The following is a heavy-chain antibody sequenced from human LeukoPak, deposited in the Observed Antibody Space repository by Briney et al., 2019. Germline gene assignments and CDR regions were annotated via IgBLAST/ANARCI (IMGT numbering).Heavy chain of an antibody. J-gene: IGHJ4*02. V-gene: IGHV3-7*01. CDR2: IKQDGSEK. CDR1: GFTLSSNW. CDR3: ARGNGFIIDY. Sequence: GGSLRLSCAASGFTLSSNWMNWARQAPGKGLEWVAIIKQDGSEKYYVDSVKGRFTISRDNAKNSLYLQMNSLRAEDTAVYYCARGNGFIIDYWGQGTLVTVSS. D-gene: IGHD2-8*01.